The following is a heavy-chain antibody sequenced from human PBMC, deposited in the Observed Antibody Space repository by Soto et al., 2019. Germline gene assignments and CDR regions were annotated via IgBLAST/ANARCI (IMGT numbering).Heavy chain of an antibody. CDR1: GFTFSSYA. CDR3: AKDLGTDDFWSAYYTYYYMDV. J-gene: IGHJ6*03. V-gene: IGHV3-23*01. Sequence: EVQLLESGGGLVQPGGSLRLSCAASGFTFSSYALNWVRQAPGKGLEWVSVISGSGDNTYYADSVKGRFTISRDNSKNMLYLPRNSLRAEDTAVYYCAKDLGTDDFWSAYYTYYYMDVWGKGTTVTVSS. CDR2: ISGSGDNT. D-gene: IGHD3-3*01.